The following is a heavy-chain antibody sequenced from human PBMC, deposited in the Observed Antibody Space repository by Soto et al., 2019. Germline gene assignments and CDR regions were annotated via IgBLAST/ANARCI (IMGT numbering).Heavy chain of an antibody. J-gene: IGHJ4*01. CDR1: CSSISGSGYY. CDR3: SRLPSRHWVHY. Sequence: SATQSLTSIVPCSSISGSGYYWGWIRQTPGKGLEWIASMYYNLGTYYNPSLKSRVTISVDTSANQFSLKLSSVTAADTAVYYCSRLPSRHWVHYWCDVTLGTVSP. D-gene: IGHD3-16*01. V-gene: IGHV4-39*01. CDR2: MYYNLGT.